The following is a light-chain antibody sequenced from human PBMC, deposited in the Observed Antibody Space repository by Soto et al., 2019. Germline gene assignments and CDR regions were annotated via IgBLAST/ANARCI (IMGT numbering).Light chain of an antibody. CDR1: QSISSW. Sequence: DIQMTQSPSTLSASVADRVTITCRASQSISSWLAWYQQKPGKVPKLLIYDASSLESGVPSRFSGSGSGTEFTLTISSLQPDDFATYYCQQYNSYSLYTFGQGTKLEIK. V-gene: IGKV1-5*01. CDR2: DAS. CDR3: QQYNSYSLYT. J-gene: IGKJ2*01.